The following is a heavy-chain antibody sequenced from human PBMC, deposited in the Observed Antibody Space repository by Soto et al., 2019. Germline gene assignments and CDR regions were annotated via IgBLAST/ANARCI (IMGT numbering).Heavy chain of an antibody. D-gene: IGHD2-15*01. V-gene: IGHV3-23*01. CDR2: ISGSGGST. CDR1: GFTFSSYA. Sequence: EVQLLESGGGLVQPGGSLRLSCAASGFTFSSYAMSWVRQAPGKGLEWVSAISGSGGSTYYADSVKGRFTISRDNSKNTLYLQMNSLRAEDPAVYYCAKAEGDVVVVASDYWGQGTLVTVSS. CDR3: AKAEGDVVVVASDY. J-gene: IGHJ4*02.